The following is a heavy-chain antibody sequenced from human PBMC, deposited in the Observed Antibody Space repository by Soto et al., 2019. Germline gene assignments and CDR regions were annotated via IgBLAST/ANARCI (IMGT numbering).Heavy chain of an antibody. Sequence: QVQLVQSGAEVKKPGSSVKVSCKASGGTFSSYAISWVRQAPGQGLEWMGGIIPISGTAHYAQKFQGRVTITAEESTSTAYMELSSLRSEDTAVYYCARSQGSSTLLAIYYYYYYGMDGWGQGTTVTVSS. CDR3: ARSQGSSTLLAIYYYYYYGMDG. CDR1: GGTFSSYA. J-gene: IGHJ6*02. V-gene: IGHV1-69*01. D-gene: IGHD2-2*01. CDR2: IIPISGTA.